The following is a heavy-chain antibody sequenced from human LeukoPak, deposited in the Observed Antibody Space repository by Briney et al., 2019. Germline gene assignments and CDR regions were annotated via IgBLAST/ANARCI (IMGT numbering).Heavy chain of an antibody. D-gene: IGHD5-18*01. CDR3: AKCIGLGIQLWPYGRGDAFDI. CDR1: GFTFSSYG. CDR2: VSSSGDST. J-gene: IGHJ3*02. V-gene: IGHV3-23*01. Sequence: GGSLRLSCAASGFTFSSYGMHWVRQAPGKGLEWVSTVSSSGDSTYYADSVKGRFTISRDNSKNTLYVQLDSLRAEDTAIYYCAKCIGLGIQLWPYGRGDAFDIWGQGTMVTISS.